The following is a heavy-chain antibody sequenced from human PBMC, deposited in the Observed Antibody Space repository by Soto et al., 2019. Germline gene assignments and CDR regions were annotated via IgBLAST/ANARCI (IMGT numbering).Heavy chain of an antibody. CDR2: FFYGGTS. J-gene: IGHJ4*02. CDR3: ARISAYSSGWYTYYFDY. D-gene: IGHD6-13*01. V-gene: IGHV4-59*01. CDR1: GGSTSSYY. Sequence: SETLSLTCTVSGGSTSSYYWGWIRQPPGKALEWIGYFFYGGTSNYNPSLKSRVTISGDTSENQLSLRLSSVTAADTAVYYCARISAYSSGWYTYYFDYWGQGIPVTVSS.